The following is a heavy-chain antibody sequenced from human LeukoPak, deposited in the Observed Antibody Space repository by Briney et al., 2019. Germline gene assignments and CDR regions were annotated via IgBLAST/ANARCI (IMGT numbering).Heavy chain of an antibody. D-gene: IGHD3-10*01. CDR2: IYYSGST. CDR1: GGSISSGGYS. CDR3: ARDHRYGSGSYYVPD. Sequence: SETLSLTCAVSGGSISSGGYSWSWIRQPPGKGLEWIGYIYYSGSTYYNPSLKSRVTISVDTSKNQFSLKLSSVTAADTAVYYCARDHRYGSGSYYVPDWGQGTLVTVSS. V-gene: IGHV4-30-4*07. J-gene: IGHJ4*02.